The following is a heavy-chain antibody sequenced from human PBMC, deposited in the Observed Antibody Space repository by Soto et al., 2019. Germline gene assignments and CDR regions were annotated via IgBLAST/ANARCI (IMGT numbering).Heavy chain of an antibody. CDR3: ARAVAGWPYYFDY. CDR2: IIPIFGTA. D-gene: IGHD6-19*01. V-gene: IGHV1-69*06. Sequence: VASVKVSCKASGGTFSSYAISWVRQAPGQGLEWMGGIIPIFGTANYAQKFQGRVTITADKSTSTAYMELSSLRSEDTAVYYCARAVAGWPYYFDYWCQGTLVTVSS. J-gene: IGHJ4*02. CDR1: GGTFSSYA.